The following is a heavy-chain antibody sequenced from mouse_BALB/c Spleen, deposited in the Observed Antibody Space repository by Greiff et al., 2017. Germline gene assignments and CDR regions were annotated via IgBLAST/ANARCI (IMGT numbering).Heavy chain of an antibody. V-gene: IGHV3-2*02. CDR3: AREEWDYYAMDY. CDR1: GYSITSDYA. CDR2: ISYSGST. Sequence: EVQRVESGPGLVKPSQSLSLTCTVTGYSITSDYAWNWIRQFPGNILEWMGYISYSGSTSYNPTLKSRISITRDTSKNQFFLQLNSVTTEDTATYYCAREEWDYYAMDYWGQGTSVTVSS. J-gene: IGHJ4*01. D-gene: IGHD1-3*01.